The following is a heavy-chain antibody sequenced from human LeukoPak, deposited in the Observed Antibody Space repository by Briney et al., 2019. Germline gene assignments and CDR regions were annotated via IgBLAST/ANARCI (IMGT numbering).Heavy chain of an antibody. D-gene: IGHD1-1*01. V-gene: IGHV1-69*13. CDR1: GYTFTSYG. CDR2: IIPIFGTA. CDR3: ATNEDFAAFDI. Sequence: SVKVSCKASGYTFTSYGISWVRQAPGQGLEWMGGIIPIFGTANYAQKFQGRVTITADESTSTAYMELSSLRSGDTAVYYCATNEDFAAFDIWGQGTMVTVSS. J-gene: IGHJ3*02.